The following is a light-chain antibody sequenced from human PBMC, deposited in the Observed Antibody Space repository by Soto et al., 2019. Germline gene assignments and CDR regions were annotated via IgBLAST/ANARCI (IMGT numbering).Light chain of an antibody. J-gene: IGLJ2*01. CDR1: SSDVGDYNY. CDR2: DVT. Sequence: QSALTQPASVSGSPGQSITISCTGTSSDVGDYNYVSWYQQHPGKVPKLMSYDVTNRPSGVSNRFSGSKSGNTASLTISGLQAEDEADYYCSSYTSSSTYVIFGGGTKLTVL. V-gene: IGLV2-14*01. CDR3: SSYTSSSTYVI.